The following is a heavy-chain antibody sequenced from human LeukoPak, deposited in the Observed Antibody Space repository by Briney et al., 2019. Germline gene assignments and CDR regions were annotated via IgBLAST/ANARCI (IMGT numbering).Heavy chain of an antibody. CDR1: GFTFSDHY. D-gene: IGHD3-3*01. CDR2: TRNKANSYTT. V-gene: IGHV3-72*01. CDR3: ARGIDFWSGYYYMDV. Sequence: GGSLRLSCAVSGFTFSDHYMDWVRQAPGKGLEWVGRTRNKANSYTTEYAASVKGRFTISRDDSKNSLYLQMNSLKTEDTAVYYCARGIDFWSGYYYMDVWGKGTTVTVSS. J-gene: IGHJ6*03.